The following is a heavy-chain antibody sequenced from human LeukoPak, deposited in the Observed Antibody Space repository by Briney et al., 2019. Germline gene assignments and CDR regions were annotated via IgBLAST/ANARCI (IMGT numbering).Heavy chain of an antibody. CDR3: ARGRLGLDYFDY. Sequence: PSGTLSLTCAVSGGSISSGGYSWSWIRQPPGKGLEWIGYIYHSGSTYYNPSLKSRVTISVDRSKNQFSLKLSSVTAADTAVYYCARGRLGLDYFDYWGQGTLVTVSS. D-gene: IGHD6-19*01. J-gene: IGHJ4*02. V-gene: IGHV4-30-2*01. CDR2: IYHSGST. CDR1: GGSISSGGYS.